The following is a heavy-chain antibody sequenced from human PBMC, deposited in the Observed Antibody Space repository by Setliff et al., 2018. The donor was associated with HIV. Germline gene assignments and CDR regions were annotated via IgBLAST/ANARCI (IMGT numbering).Heavy chain of an antibody. D-gene: IGHD4-17*01. V-gene: IGHV4-39*01. CDR1: GGSISSSSYY. CDR2: IYYSGST. J-gene: IGHJ3*01. CDR3: ASYGGGSENDAFRV. Sequence: KPSETLSLTCTVSGGSISSSSYYWGWIRQPPGKGLEWIGSIYYSGSTYYNPSLKSRVTISVDTSKNQFSLNVNSVTAADTAVYYCASYGGGSENDAFRVRGQGTMVTVSS.